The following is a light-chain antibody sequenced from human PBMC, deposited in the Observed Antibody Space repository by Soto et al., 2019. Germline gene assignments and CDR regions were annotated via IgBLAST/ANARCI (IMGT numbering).Light chain of an antibody. V-gene: IGKV3-20*01. Sequence: EIVLTQSPGTLSLSPGERATLSCRASQSVSSSYLAWYQQKPGQAPRLLIYGASSRATGIPDRFSGSGSGTDFTLTISRLEPEDFAVYYCHQYGSLPTCTFGQGTKWISN. CDR1: QSVSSSY. CDR3: HQYGSLPTCT. J-gene: IGKJ1*01. CDR2: GAS.